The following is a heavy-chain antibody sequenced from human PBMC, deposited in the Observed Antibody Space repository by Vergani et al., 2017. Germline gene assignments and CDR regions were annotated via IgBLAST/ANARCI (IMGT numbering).Heavy chain of an antibody. CDR1: GFTFSNYG. CDR2: IRYDGSNT. J-gene: IGHJ4*02. D-gene: IGHD6-19*01. Sequence: QVQLVESGGGVVQPGGSLRLSCGASGFTFSNYGRHWGRQAPGKGLEWVTFIRYDGSNTYYADSVKGRFTISRDNSKNTLFLKMNSLRPEDTAVYYCARDTVSGSRYFNYWGQGTLVTVSS. V-gene: IGHV3-30*02. CDR3: ARDTVSGSRYFNY.